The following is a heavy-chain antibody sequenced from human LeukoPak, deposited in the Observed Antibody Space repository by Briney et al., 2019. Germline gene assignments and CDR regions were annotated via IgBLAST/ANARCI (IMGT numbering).Heavy chain of an antibody. J-gene: IGHJ4*02. V-gene: IGHV3-33*08. CDR2: IWYDGSNK. CDR3: ARVPVLSYGDYAWY. CDR1: GFTFSDYY. Sequence: GGSLRLSCAASGFTFSDYYMSWIRQAPGKGLEWVAVIWYDGSNKYYADSVKGRFTISRDNSKNTLYLQMNSLRAEDTAVYYCARVPVLSYGDYAWYWGQGTLVTVSS. D-gene: IGHD4-17*01.